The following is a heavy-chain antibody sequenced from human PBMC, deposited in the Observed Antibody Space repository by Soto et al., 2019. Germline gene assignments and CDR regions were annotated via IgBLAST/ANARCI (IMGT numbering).Heavy chain of an antibody. CDR2: ISYDGSNT. V-gene: IGHV3-33*08. J-gene: IGHJ5*02. CDR3: TRDASRDSSARGWFDP. CDR1: GVSFNSYD. Sequence: GSLRLSCAASGVSFNSYDMHWVRQAPGKGPEWVAIISYDGSNTYYSDSVRGRFTISRDNSKDTLYLQMHSLRAEDTAVYYCTRDASRDSSARGWFDPWGPGTLVTVSS. D-gene: IGHD6-13*01.